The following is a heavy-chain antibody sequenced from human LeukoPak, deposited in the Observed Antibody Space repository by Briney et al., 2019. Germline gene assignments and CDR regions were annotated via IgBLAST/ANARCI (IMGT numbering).Heavy chain of an antibody. CDR3: ARHADVRYFDWNYFDY. Sequence: SETLSLTCTVSGGSISSSSYYWGWIRQPPGKGLEWIGSIYYSGSTYYNPSLKSRVTISVDTSKNQFSLKLSSVTAADTAVYYCARHADVRYFDWNYFDYRGQGTLVTVSS. CDR1: GGSISSSSYY. J-gene: IGHJ4*02. D-gene: IGHD3-9*01. V-gene: IGHV4-39*01. CDR2: IYYSGST.